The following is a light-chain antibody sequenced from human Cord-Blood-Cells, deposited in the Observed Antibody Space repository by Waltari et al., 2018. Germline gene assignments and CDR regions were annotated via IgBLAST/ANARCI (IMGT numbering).Light chain of an antibody. Sequence: DIQMTQSPSPLSASVGDRVTITCQASQDISNYFNWYQHKPGKAPKLLIYDASNLETGVPSRFSGSGSGTDFTFTISSLQPEDIATYYCQQYDNLPLTFGGGTKVEIK. CDR3: QQYDNLPLT. V-gene: IGKV1-33*01. CDR2: DAS. CDR1: QDISNY. J-gene: IGKJ4*01.